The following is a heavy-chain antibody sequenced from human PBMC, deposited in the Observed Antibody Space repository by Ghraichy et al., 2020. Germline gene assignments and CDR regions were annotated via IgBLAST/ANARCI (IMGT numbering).Heavy chain of an antibody. CDR1: GFTFSDYW. CDR2: IKGDGTTT. V-gene: IGHV3-74*01. Sequence: LSLTCAASGFTFSDYWMHWVRQAPGKGLVWVSRIKGDGTTTTYADSVKGRFTISRDNAKNTLYLQMNNLRADDTAVYYCARIYGSNYFDYWGQGTLVTVSS. CDR3: ARIYGSNYFDY. D-gene: IGHD3-10*01. J-gene: IGHJ4*02.